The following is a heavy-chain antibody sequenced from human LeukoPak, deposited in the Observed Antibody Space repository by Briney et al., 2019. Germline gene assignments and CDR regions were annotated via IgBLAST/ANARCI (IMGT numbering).Heavy chain of an antibody. CDR3: ARDRGSQPFIDY. J-gene: IGHJ4*02. Sequence: SETLPLTCAVSGASISGSGYYWGWIRQPPGKGLEWIGNIYYSGSTYYNASLQSRVTISIDTSKNQFSLKLSSVTAADTAVYYCARDRGSQPFIDYWGQGTLVTVSS. D-gene: IGHD1-26*01. CDR2: IYYSGST. V-gene: IGHV4-39*07. CDR1: GASISGSGYY.